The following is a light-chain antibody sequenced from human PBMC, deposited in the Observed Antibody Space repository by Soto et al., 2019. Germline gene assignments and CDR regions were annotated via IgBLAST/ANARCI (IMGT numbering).Light chain of an antibody. CDR1: QSVSSSD. J-gene: IGKJ2*01. Sequence: EIVLTQSPGTLSLSPGDRATLSCRASQSVSSSDLAWYQQKPGKAPRLLIYGASTRATGIPDRFSGSGSGTDFTLTISRLEPEDFAVYYCQHYGGSPLYTFGQGTKLEIK. V-gene: IGKV3-20*01. CDR2: GAS. CDR3: QHYGGSPLYT.